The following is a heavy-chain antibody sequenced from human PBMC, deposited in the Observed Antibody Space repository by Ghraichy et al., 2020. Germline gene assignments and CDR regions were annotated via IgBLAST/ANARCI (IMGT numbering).Heavy chain of an antibody. CDR3: ASLGEFDS. Sequence: SETLSLTCTVSGCSISSGSYYWNWIRQPSGQGLEWIGRIYVSEGTTYNPSLKSRVTISVDTSKNQFSLKLSSVTAADTAVYYCASLGEFDSWGQGSLVTVS. V-gene: IGHV4-61*02. J-gene: IGHJ4*02. D-gene: IGHD7-27*01. CDR1: GCSISSGSYY. CDR2: IYVSEGT.